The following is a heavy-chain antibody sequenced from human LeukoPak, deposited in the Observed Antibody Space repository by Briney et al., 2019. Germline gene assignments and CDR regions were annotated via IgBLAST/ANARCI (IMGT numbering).Heavy chain of an antibody. Sequence: SATLSPTCTVSGGSISSYFWGWVRQPPGKALGWLGYIYYDGSTNYKPSLKGRVAVSVDTSKNQFSLKLSSVTAADTAVYYCARGPTVVTPYYFDYWGQGTLVTVSS. CDR3: ARGPTVVTPYYFDY. D-gene: IGHD4-23*01. J-gene: IGHJ4*02. V-gene: IGHV4-59*12. CDR2: IYYDGST. CDR1: GGSISSYF.